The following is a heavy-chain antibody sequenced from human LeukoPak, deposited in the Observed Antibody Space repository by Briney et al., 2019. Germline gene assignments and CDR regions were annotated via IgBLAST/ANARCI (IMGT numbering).Heavy chain of an antibody. V-gene: IGHV1-69*04. J-gene: IGHJ3*02. CDR3: ASAGSGSYYSYAFDI. D-gene: IGHD3-10*01. CDR2: IIPILGIA. CDR1: GGTFSSYA. Sequence: SVKVSCKASGGTFSSYAISRVRQAPGRGLEWMGRIIPILGIANYAQKFQGRVTITADKSTSTAYMELSSLRSEDTAVYYCASAGSGSYYSYAFDIWGQGTMVTVSS.